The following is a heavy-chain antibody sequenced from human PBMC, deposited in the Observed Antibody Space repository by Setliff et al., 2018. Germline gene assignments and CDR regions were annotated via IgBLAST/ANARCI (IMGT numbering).Heavy chain of an antibody. CDR1: GGSISSGSYY. Sequence: SETLSLTCTVSGGSISSGSYYWSWIRQPAGKGLEWIGRIYTSGSTNYNPSLKSRVTISVDTSKNQFSLKLSSVTAAGTAVCYCARVQLWSPYYFDYWGQGTLVTVSS. V-gene: IGHV4-61*02. J-gene: IGHJ4*02. CDR2: IYTSGST. CDR3: ARVQLWSPYYFDY. D-gene: IGHD5-18*01.